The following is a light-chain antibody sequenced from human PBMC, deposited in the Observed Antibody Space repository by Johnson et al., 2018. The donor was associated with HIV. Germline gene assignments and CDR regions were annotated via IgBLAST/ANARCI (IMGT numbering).Light chain of an antibody. CDR2: ENH. Sequence: QSVLTQPPSVSAAPGQKVTISCSGSSSNIGNNYVSWYQQLPGTAPKLLIYENHKRPSGIPDRFSGSKSGTSATLGITGLATGAEADYYCGTWDSSLSACPYVFGTGTKVTVL. CDR1: SSNIGNNY. J-gene: IGLJ1*01. V-gene: IGLV1-51*02. CDR3: GTWDSSLSACPYV.